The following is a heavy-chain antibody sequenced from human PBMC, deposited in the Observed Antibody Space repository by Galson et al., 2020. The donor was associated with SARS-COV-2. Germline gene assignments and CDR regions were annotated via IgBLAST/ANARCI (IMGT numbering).Heavy chain of an antibody. J-gene: IGHJ3*02. V-gene: IGHV4-39*01. Sequence: SETLSLTCTVSGGSINNNNFYWGWIRQPPGKGLEWIGSIFYSGSTYYNPSLKSRVSMFVDTSKNQFSLRLNSVTAADTAVSYCARDSSGNYYSAFDIWGQGTVVGVSS. CDR2: IFYSGST. CDR3: ARDSSGNYYSAFDI. D-gene: IGHD3-22*01. CDR1: GGSINNNNFY.